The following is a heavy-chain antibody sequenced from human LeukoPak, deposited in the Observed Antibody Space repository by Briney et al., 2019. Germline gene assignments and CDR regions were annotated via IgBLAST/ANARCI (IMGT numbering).Heavy chain of an antibody. D-gene: IGHD2-15*01. CDR2: IYYSGST. J-gene: IGHJ5*02. CDR1: GGSISTKNYY. CDR3: ARDRIGFDP. Sequence: TSETLSLTCTVSGGSISTKNYYWGWIRQPPGKGLEWIGSIYYSGSTNYNPSLKSRVTISVDTSKNQFSLKLSSVTAADTAVYYCARDRIGFDPWGQGTLVTVSS. V-gene: IGHV4-39*07.